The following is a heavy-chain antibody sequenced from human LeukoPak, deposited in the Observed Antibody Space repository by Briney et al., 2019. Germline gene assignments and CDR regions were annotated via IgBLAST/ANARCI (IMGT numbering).Heavy chain of an antibody. CDR2: IKQDGSEK. V-gene: IGHV3-7*01. CDR3: FPSVLDY. Sequence: PGGSLRLSCAASGFTFSSYWMSRVRQAPGKGLEWVANIKQDGSEKYYVDSVKGRFTISRDNAKSSLYLQMNSLRAEDTAMYYCFPSVLDYWGQGTLVTVSS. D-gene: IGHD6-6*01. J-gene: IGHJ4*02. CDR1: GFTFSSYW.